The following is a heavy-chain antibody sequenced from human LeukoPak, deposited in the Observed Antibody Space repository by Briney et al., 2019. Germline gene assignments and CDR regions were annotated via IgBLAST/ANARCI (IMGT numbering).Heavy chain of an antibody. J-gene: IGHJ3*02. V-gene: IGHV4-39*01. Sequence: PSGTLSLTCTVSGGSISSSSYYWGWIRQPPGKGLEWIGSIYYSGSTYYNPSLKSRVTISVDTSKNQFSLKLSSVTAADTAVYYCARRRQDAFDIWSQGTMVTVSS. CDR3: ARRRQDAFDI. CDR2: IYYSGST. CDR1: GGSISSSSYY.